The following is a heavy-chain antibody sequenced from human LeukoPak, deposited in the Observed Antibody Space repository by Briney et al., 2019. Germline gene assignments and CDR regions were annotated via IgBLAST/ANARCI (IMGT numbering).Heavy chain of an antibody. CDR2: TYYRSKWYN. D-gene: IGHD6-13*01. Sequence: SQTLSLTCAISGDSVSSKSATWNWIRQSPSRGLEWLGRTYYRSKWYNDYALSVKSRIIINPDTSKNQFSLQLNSVTPEDTAIYYCARGIATPTKGFDYWGQGTLVTVSS. CDR3: ARGIATPTKGFDY. J-gene: IGHJ4*02. CDR1: GDSVSSKSAT. V-gene: IGHV6-1*01.